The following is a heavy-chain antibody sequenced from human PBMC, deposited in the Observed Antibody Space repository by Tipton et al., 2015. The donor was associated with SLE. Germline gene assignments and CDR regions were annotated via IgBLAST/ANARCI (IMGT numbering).Heavy chain of an antibody. V-gene: IGHV3-7*03. Sequence: SLRLSCAASGFTFSSYWMSWVRQAPGKGLEWVANIKQDGSEKYYVDSVKGRFTISRDNAKNSLYLQMNSLRAEDTAVYYCARGWRQWLVLDDAFDIWGQGTMVTVSS. CDR1: GFTFSSYW. J-gene: IGHJ3*02. D-gene: IGHD6-19*01. CDR3: ARGWRQWLVLDDAFDI. CDR2: IKQDGSEK.